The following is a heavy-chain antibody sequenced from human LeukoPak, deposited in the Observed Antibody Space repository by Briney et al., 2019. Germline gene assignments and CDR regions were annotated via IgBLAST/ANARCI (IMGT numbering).Heavy chain of an antibody. V-gene: IGHV1-46*01. D-gene: IGHD4-17*01. CDR2: INPSGGST. J-gene: IGHJ3*02. Sequence: ASVKVSCKASGYTFTSYYMHWVRQAPGQGLEWMGIINPSGGSTSYAQKLQGRVTMTTDTSTSTAYMELRSLRSDDTAVYYCARDRVPTVTIDAFDIWGQGTMVTVSS. CDR1: GYTFTSYY. CDR3: ARDRVPTVTIDAFDI.